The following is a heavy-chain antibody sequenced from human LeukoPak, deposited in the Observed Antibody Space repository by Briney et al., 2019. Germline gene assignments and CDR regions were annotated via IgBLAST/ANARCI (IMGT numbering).Heavy chain of an antibody. V-gene: IGHV1-8*01. D-gene: IGHD5-18*01. CDR1: GYTFTSYD. CDR3: TRMRGYTYGYWYLDL. Sequence: ASVKVSCKAAGYTFTSYDINWVRQAPGQGLEWMGWMNPTSGNTGYAQKFQGRGTMTRDASIATAYMELSSLTSEDTALYYCTRMRGYTYGYWYLDLWGRGTPVTVSS. CDR2: MNPTSGNT. J-gene: IGHJ2*01.